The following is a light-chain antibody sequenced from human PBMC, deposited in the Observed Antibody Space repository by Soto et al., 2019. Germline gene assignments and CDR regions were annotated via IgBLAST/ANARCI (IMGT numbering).Light chain of an antibody. J-gene: IGLJ3*02. CDR2: GNS. CDR1: SSNIGAGYN. CDR3: QSYDISLSGWV. V-gene: IGLV1-40*01. Sequence: QSVLTQPPSVPGAPGQRVTISCTGSSSNIGAGYNVHWYQQLPGTAPKLLIYGNSNRPSGVPDRFSGSKSGTSASLAITGLQAEDEADYYCQSYDISLSGWVFGGGTKLTVL.